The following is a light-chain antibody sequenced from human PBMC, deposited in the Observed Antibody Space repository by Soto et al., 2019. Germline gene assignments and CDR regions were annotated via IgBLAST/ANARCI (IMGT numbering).Light chain of an antibody. J-gene: IGLJ3*02. V-gene: IGLV2-14*01. CDR2: EVS. CDR3: SSYAATSSLV. Sequence: QSALTQPASVSGSPGQSITMSCTGSSSDIGTYNFVSWYQQHADKAPRLILYEVSNRPSGVSSRFSGSKSGNSASLTISGLQPEDEAHYFCSSYAATSSLVFGGGNKLTVL. CDR1: SSDIGTYNF.